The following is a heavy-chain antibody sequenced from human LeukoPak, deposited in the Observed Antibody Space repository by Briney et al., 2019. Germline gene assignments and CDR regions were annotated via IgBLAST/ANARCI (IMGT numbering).Heavy chain of an antibody. CDR1: GFTFSSHA. CDR2: ISASGGST. J-gene: IGHJ4*02. CDR3: AKYSGYENFDY. Sequence: GGSLRLSWPASGFTFSSHAMSWVGQAPGRGREWVSAISASGGSTYYADSVKGRFTISRDNSKNTLYLQMNGLRAEDTAVYYCAKYSGYENFDYWGQGTLVTVSS. V-gene: IGHV3-23*01. D-gene: IGHD5-12*01.